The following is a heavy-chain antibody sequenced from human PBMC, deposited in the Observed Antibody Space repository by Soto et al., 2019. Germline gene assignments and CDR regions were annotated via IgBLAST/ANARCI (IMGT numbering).Heavy chain of an antibody. CDR2: INYSETT. J-gene: IGHJ3*02. V-gene: IGHV4-39*01. Sequence: SQTRSHRYTVSAGLMRTSQRHLGRLRQPPGKGLEWIASINYSETTFYNPSLKSRVTLSVDTSKNQFALKLSSVTAAETAVYYCARHGITGSYYVAFDIWGQGTMVT. D-gene: IGHD1-26*01. CDR3: ARHGITGSYYVAFDI. CDR1: AGLMRTSQRH.